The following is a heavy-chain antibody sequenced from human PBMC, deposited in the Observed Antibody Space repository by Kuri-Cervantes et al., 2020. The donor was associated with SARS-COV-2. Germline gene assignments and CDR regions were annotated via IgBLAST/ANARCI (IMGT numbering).Heavy chain of an antibody. CDR3: VRDGDHWNFDY. CDR1: GFTFSGHW. CDR2: INSDGSYT. D-gene: IGHD1-1*01. V-gene: IGHV3-74*01. J-gene: IGHJ4*02. Sequence: GESLKISCAASGFTFSGHWLHWVRQAPGKGLVWVSRINSDGSYTNNADSVKGRFTLSRDNAKNILFLQKNSLRAEDTAVYYCVRDGDHWNFDYWGQGTLVTVSS.